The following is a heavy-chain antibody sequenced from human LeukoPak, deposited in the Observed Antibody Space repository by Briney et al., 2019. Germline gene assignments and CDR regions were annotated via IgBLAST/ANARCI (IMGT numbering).Heavy chain of an antibody. CDR2: ISSSGTTI. Sequence: GGSLRLSCAASGFTFSRYSMNWVRQAPGKGLEWVVYISSSGTTIYYADSVKGRITISRDNARKSLNLQMNSLRDDDTAVYYCARDPGDCGGDCYSSDYWGQGTLVTVSS. D-gene: IGHD2-21*02. V-gene: IGHV3-48*02. J-gene: IGHJ4*02. CDR1: GFTFSRYS. CDR3: ARDPGDCGGDCYSSDY.